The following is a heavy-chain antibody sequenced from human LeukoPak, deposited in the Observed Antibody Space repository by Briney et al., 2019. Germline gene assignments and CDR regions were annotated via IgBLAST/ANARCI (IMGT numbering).Heavy chain of an antibody. CDR1: GFTFSSYW. J-gene: IGHJ6*03. CDR3: AREGHYYDSSGFPPRYYYYMDV. CDR2: INSDGSST. Sequence: GGSLRLSCAASGFTFSSYWMHWVRQAPGKGLVWVSRINSDGSSTSYADSVKGRFTISRDNAKNTLYLQMNSLRAEDTAVYYCAREGHYYDSSGFPPRYYYYMDVWGKGTTVTVSS. D-gene: IGHD3-22*01. V-gene: IGHV3-74*01.